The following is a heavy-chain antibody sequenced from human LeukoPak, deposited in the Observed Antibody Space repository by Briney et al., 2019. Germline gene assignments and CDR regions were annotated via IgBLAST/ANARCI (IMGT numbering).Heavy chain of an antibody. CDR1: GGSISSGGHY. D-gene: IGHD5-18*01. J-gene: IGHJ4*02. V-gene: IGHV4-30-2*01. CDR3: ARGGIWLYYFDC. CDR2: IYHTGST. Sequence: PSQTLSLTCTVSGGSISSGGHYWSWIRQPPGKGLEWIGYIYHTGSTHLSPSLKSRITMSVDRSKNQFSLKLSSVTAADTAVYYCARGGIWLYYFDCWGQGTLVTVSS.